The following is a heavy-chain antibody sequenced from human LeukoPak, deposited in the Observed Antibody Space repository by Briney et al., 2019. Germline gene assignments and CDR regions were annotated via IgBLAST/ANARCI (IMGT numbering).Heavy chain of an antibody. J-gene: IGHJ4*02. CDR2: IYYSGYT. CDR3: AREGDYYDTSGTLDY. D-gene: IGHD3-22*01. CDR1: GGSISSYY. Sequence: SETLSLTCTVSGGSISSYYWSWIRQPPGKGLEWIGDIYYSGYTNYNPSLKSRVTISVDTSKNQFSLKLSSVTAADTAVYYCAREGDYYDTSGTLDYWGQGTLVTVSS. V-gene: IGHV4-59*12.